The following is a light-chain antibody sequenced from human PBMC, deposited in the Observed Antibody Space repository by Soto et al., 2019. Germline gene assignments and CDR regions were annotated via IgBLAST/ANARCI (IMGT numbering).Light chain of an antibody. CDR1: SSDVGGYNY. J-gene: IGLJ2*01. V-gene: IGLV2-11*01. CDR3: CSYAGSYTFGVV. CDR2: DVS. Sequence: QSVLTQPRSVSGSPGQSVTISCTGTSSDVGGYNYVSWYQQHPGKAPKLMIYDVSKRPSGVPDRFSGSKSGNMASLTISGLQAEDEADYYCCSYAGSYTFGVVFGGGTKLTVL.